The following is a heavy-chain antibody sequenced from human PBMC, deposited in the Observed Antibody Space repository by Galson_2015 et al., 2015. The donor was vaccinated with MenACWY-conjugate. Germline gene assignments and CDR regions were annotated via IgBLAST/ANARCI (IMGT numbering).Heavy chain of an antibody. J-gene: IGHJ4*02. CDR3: AKVVSTVPTDRLDY. D-gene: IGHD4-17*01. CDR2: FSGSGGSGGNT. Sequence: SLRLSCAASGFTFSSYAMSWVRQAPGKGLERVSGFSGSGGSGGNTYYAGSVSGRFTISRNNSKNTLYLHMNGLGVDDKAVYYGAKVVSTVPTDRLDYWGQGTLVTASS. V-gene: IGHV3-23*01. CDR1: GFTFSSYA.